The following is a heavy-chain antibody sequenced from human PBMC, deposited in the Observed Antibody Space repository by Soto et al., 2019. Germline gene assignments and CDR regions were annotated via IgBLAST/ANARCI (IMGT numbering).Heavy chain of an antibody. CDR3: ARDKITGLFDY. J-gene: IGHJ4*02. CDR2: INHSGST. Sequence: SETVSLTCAVYGGSFSGYYWTWIRQPPGTGLEWIGEINHSGSTNYNPSLKSRVTISVDTSKNQFSLKLTSVTAADTAVYYCARDKITGLFDYGGKGTLVTVSS. CDR1: GGSFSGYY. V-gene: IGHV4-34*01. D-gene: IGHD2-8*02.